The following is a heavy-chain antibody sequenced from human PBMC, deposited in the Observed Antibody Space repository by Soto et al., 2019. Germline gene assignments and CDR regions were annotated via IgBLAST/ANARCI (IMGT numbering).Heavy chain of an antibody. V-gene: IGHV3-7*04. CDR1: GFTFSSYW. CDR2: IKQDGSEN. Sequence: GGSLRLSCAASGFTFSSYWMSWVRQAPGKGLEWVANIKQDGSENYYVDSVKGRFTISRDNAKNSLYLQMNSLRAEDTAVYYCARAHPSHYYGMDVWGQGTTVTVSS. CDR3: ARAHPSHYYGMDV. J-gene: IGHJ6*02.